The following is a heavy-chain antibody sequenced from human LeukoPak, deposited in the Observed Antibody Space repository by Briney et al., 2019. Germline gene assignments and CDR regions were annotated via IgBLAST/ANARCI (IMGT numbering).Heavy chain of an antibody. CDR3: AKDVARYTDYYYMDV. V-gene: IGHV3-33*06. CDR2: IWYGGSNK. CDR1: GFTFSSYG. J-gene: IGHJ6*03. D-gene: IGHD5-24*01. Sequence: GGSLRLSCAASGFTFSSYGMHWVRQAPGKGLEGVAVIWYGGSNKYYADSVKGRFTISRDNSKNTLYLQMNSLRAEDTAVYYCAKDVARYTDYYYMDVWGKGTTVTVSS.